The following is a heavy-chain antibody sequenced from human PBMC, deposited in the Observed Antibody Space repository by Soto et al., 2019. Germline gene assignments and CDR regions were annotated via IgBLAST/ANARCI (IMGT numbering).Heavy chain of an antibody. V-gene: IGHV6-1*01. CDR2: TYYRSKWYN. Sequence: PSQTLSLTCTISADTVNSAAWNWIRQSPSRGLEWLGRTYYRSKWYNDYAVSVKSRITINPDTSKNQFSLQLSSVIPEDTAVYYCARARGYSTSFKEPHYYGMDVWGQGTTVTVSS. CDR3: ARARGYSTSFKEPHYYGMDV. D-gene: IGHD6-13*01. J-gene: IGHJ6*02. CDR1: ADTVNSAA.